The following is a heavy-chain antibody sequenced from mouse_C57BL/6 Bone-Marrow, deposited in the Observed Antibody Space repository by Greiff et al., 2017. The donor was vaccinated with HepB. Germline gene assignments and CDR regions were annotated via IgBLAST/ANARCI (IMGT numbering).Heavy chain of an antibody. J-gene: IGHJ4*01. D-gene: IGHD2-14*01. CDR3: ARDQGTTRLDY. CDR2: ISDGGSYT. V-gene: IGHV5-4*01. Sequence: EVMLVESGGGLVKPGGSLKLSCAASGFTFSSYAMSWVRQTPEKRLEWVATISDGGSYTYYPDNVKGRFTISRDNAKNNLYLQMSHLKSEDTAMYYCARDQGTTRLDYWGQGTSVTVSS. CDR1: GFTFSSYA.